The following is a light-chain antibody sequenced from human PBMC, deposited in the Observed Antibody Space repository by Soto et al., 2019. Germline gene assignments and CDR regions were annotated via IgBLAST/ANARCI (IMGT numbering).Light chain of an antibody. J-gene: IGLJ1*01. CDR1: TSDIGGYKY. CDR3: CSYARTTRV. V-gene: IGLV2-11*01. CDR2: DVT. Sequence: QSALTQPPSVSGSSGQSVTISCTGTTSDIGGYKYVSWYQQLPGKAPKLMIFDVTKRPSGVPDRFSGSNSGNTASLTISGLQAEDEAIYYCCSYARTTRVFGTGTKVTVL.